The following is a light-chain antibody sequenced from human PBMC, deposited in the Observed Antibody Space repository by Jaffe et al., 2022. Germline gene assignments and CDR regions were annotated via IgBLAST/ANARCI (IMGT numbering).Light chain of an antibody. CDR2: EDS. J-gene: IGLJ3*02. CDR3: YSTDSSSDNHGV. CDR1: ALPKKY. V-gene: IGLV3-10*01. Sequence: SYELTQPISVSVSPGQTARITCSGDALPKKYAYWYQQKSGQAPVLVIYEDSKRPSGIPARFSASTSGTMATLTISGALVEDEADYYCYSTDSSSDNHGVFGGGTKLTVL.